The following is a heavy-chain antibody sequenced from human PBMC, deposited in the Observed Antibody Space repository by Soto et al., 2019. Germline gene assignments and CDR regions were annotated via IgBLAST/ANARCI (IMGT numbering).Heavy chain of an antibody. CDR3: TKEVRHHFSYFFDN. Sequence: EVQLVESGGGLVQPGRSLRLSCVVSGLNFDDYAMHWVRQLPGKGLEWVAGLSWSGRTIDFAASVKGRFTIPRDNATNSLYLEMNSLRPEDTAVYYCTKEVRHHFSYFFDNWGQGTLVTVSS. D-gene: IGHD3-3*02. CDR1: GLNFDDYA. CDR2: LSWSGRTI. V-gene: IGHV3-9*01. J-gene: IGHJ4*02.